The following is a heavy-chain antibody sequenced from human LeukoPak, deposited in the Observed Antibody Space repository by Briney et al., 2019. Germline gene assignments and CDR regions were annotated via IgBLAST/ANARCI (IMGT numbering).Heavy chain of an antibody. J-gene: IGHJ5*02. CDR2: IYYSGST. V-gene: IGHV4-31*03. D-gene: IGHD3-3*01. CDR1: GGSISSGGYY. Sequence: PSQTLSLTCTVSGGSISSGGYYWSWIRQHPGKGLEWIGYIYYSGSTYYNPSLKSRVTISVDTSKNQFSLKLSSVTAADTAVYHCARGKYDFWSGYYTGWFDPWGQGTLVTVSS. CDR3: ARGKYDFWSGYYTGWFDP.